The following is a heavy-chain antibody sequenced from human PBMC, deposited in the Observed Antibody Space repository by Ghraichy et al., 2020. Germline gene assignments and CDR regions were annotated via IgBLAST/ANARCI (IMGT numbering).Heavy chain of an antibody. Sequence: GGSLRLSCAASGFTFSDNYMDWVRQAPGKGLEWVGRIRDKANSYSTEYAASVKGRFTISSDDSKNSQYLQMNSLKTEDTAVYYCARIGYGGAGSAVDYWGQGTLVTVSS. J-gene: IGHJ4*02. CDR3: ARIGYGGAGSAVDY. D-gene: IGHD6-19*01. CDR2: IRDKANSYST. V-gene: IGHV3-72*01. CDR1: GFTFSDNY.